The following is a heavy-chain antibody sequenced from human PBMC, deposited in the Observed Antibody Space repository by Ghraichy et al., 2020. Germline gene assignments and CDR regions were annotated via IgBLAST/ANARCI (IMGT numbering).Heavy chain of an antibody. CDR1: GYTFTSYA. J-gene: IGHJ6*03. CDR3: ARWGSSSFYYYYMDV. CDR2: INTNTGNT. V-gene: IGHV7-4-1*02. Sequence: ASVKVSCKASGYTFTSYAMIWVRQAPGQGLEWMGWINTNTGNTTYAQGFTGRFVFSLDTSVSTAYLQISSLKAEDTAVYYCARWGSSSFYYYYMDVWGKGTTVTVSS. D-gene: IGHD6-13*01.